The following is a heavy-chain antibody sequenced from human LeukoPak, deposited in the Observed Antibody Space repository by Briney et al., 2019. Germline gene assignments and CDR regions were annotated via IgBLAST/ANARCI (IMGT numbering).Heavy chain of an antibody. CDR2: ISWNSGTI. D-gene: IGHD1-7*01. J-gene: IGHJ3*02. Sequence: GGSLRLSCAPSGLTFDDYAMHWVRPAPGKGLEWVSGISWNSGTIGYADSVKGRFTISRDNAKNSLYLQMHSLRAEDTAFYFCAKDVTGTGAFDIWGQGTMVTVSS. V-gene: IGHV3-9*01. CDR3: AKDVTGTGAFDI. CDR1: GLTFDDYA.